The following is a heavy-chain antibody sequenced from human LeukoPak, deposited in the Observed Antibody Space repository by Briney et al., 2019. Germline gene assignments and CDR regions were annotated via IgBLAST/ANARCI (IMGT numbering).Heavy chain of an antibody. D-gene: IGHD6-19*01. CDR3: VRRDTGWNYFDY. CDR1: GGSINSHY. V-gene: IGHV4-59*08. CDR2: IYYTGKN. Sequence: PSETLSLTCAVSGGSINSHYWGWIRQSPGKGLQGIGDIYYTGKNNYNPSLKSRVTISLDTSKDHLSLNLTSVLAADTAIYYCVRRDTGWNYFDYWGQGILVTVSS. J-gene: IGHJ4*02.